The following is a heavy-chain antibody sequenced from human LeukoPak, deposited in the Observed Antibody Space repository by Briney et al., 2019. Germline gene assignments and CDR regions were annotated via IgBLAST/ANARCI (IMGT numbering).Heavy chain of an antibody. J-gene: IGHJ4*02. Sequence: GGSLRLSCIASGFSFSGHWMHWARQLPGKGLVWVSRISPTGSTTSYADSVKGRFTVSRDNAKNTLYLQMNSLRAEDTAVYYCAKDQLLVTTVVTIDYWGQGTLVTVSS. V-gene: IGHV3-74*01. CDR3: AKDQLLVTTVVTIDY. CDR2: ISPTGSTT. D-gene: IGHD4-23*01. CDR1: GFSFSGHW.